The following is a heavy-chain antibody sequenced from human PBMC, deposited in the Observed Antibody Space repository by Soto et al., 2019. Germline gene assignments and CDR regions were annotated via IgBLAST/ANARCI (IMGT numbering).Heavy chain of an antibody. V-gene: IGHV1-18*01. CDR2: ISTYNGNT. D-gene: IGHD3-10*01. CDR3: ARDAGVTIYTRDTFDM. CDR1: GYTFTSHG. Sequence: QVQLVQSGAEVKKPGASVTVSCKASGYTFTSHGISWVRQAPGQGLEWMGWISTYNGNTNYAQKLHGRVPMSXDTATTTAYMELRSLRSDDTAVYYCARDAGVTIYTRDTFDMWGQGTVVTVSS. J-gene: IGHJ3*02.